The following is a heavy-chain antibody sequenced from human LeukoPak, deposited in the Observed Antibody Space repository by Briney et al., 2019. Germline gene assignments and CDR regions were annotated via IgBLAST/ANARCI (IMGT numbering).Heavy chain of an antibody. CDR1: GYTFTSYG. J-gene: IGHJ4*02. Sequence: GASVKVSCKASGYTFTSYGISWVRQAPGQGLEWMGWINPYNGNTKYPQKFQGRVTMTTDTSTSTAYMELRSLRSEDTAVYYCATELELLYYFDYWGQGTLVIVSS. CDR2: INPYNGNT. V-gene: IGHV1-18*01. D-gene: IGHD1-7*01. CDR3: ATELELLYYFDY.